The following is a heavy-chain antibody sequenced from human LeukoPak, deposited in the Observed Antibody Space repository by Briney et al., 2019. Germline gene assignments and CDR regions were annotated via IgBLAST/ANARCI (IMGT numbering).Heavy chain of an antibody. Sequence: ASVKVSCKASGYTFTGYYMHWVRQAPGQGLEWMGWINPNSGGTIYAQNFQGRVTMTRDTSISTAYMELSSLRSEDTAVYCCATAVGATAFDIWGQGTMVTVSS. V-gene: IGHV1-2*02. D-gene: IGHD1-26*01. CDR2: INPNSGGT. CDR3: ATAVGATAFDI. J-gene: IGHJ3*02. CDR1: GYTFTGYY.